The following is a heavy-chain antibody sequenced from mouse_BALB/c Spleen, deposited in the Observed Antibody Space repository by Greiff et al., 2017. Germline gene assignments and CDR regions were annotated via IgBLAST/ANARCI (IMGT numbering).Heavy chain of an antibody. CDR3: ARQYDYDVRAWFAY. CDR1: GFTFSSYA. CDR2: ISSGGSYT. Sequence: EVMLVESGGGLVKPGGSLKLSCAASGFTFSSYAMSWVRQTPEKRLEWVATISSGGSYTYYPDSVKGRFTISRDNAKNTLYLQMSSLRSEDTAMYYCARQYDYDVRAWFAYWGQGTLVTVSA. V-gene: IGHV5-9-3*01. J-gene: IGHJ3*01. D-gene: IGHD2-4*01.